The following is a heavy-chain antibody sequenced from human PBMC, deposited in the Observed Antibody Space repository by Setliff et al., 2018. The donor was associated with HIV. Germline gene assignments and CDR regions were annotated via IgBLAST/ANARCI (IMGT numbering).Heavy chain of an antibody. CDR2: IYYSGST. Sequence: SETLSLTCTVSGGSISSYYWSWIRQPPGKGLEWIGYIYYSGSTYYNPSLQSRVTISVDTSKNQFSLKPSSVTAADTAVYYCARIVRWELVATSTFFYYYMDVWGKGTTVTVSS. V-gene: IGHV4-59*08. CDR1: GGSISSYY. D-gene: IGHD1-26*01. J-gene: IGHJ6*03. CDR3: ARIVRWELVATSTFFYYYMDV.